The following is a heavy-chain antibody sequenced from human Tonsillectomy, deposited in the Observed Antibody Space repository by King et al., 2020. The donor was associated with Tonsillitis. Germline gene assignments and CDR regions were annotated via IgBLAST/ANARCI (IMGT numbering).Heavy chain of an antibody. CDR3: TTDYYDFWSGYDY. D-gene: IGHD3-3*01. CDR2: IKTKTDGETI. J-gene: IGHJ4*02. Sequence: VQLVESGGGLVKPGGSLRLSCAASGFSFSNAWMSWVRQAPGMGLEWVGRIKTKTDGETIDYAAPVKGRFTISRDDSKNTLYLEMNSLKTEDTPVYYCTTDYYDFWSGYDYWGQGTLVTVSS. CDR1: GFSFSNAW. V-gene: IGHV3-15*01.